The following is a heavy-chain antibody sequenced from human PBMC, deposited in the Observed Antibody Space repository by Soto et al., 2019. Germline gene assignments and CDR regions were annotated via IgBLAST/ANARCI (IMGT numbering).Heavy chain of an antibody. CDR3: ARETYRYDFWSGQLRTYYFDI. D-gene: IGHD3-3*01. CDR2: IYYSGST. Sequence: SETLSLACTVSGGSVSSGSYYWSWSRQPPGKGLEWIGYIYYSGSTNYNPSLKSRVTISVDTSKNQFSLKLSSVTAADTAVYYCARETYRYDFWSGQLRTYYFDIWGQGTMVTVSS. CDR1: GGSVSSGSYY. J-gene: IGHJ3*02. V-gene: IGHV4-61*01.